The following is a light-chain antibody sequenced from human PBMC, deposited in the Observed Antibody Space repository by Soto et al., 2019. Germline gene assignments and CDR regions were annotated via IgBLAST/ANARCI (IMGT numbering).Light chain of an antibody. V-gene: IGKV1-39*01. CDR2: AAS. J-gene: IGKJ1*01. CDR1: QSISSY. Sequence: DIPMTQSPSSLSASVGDIVTITCRASQSISSYLNWYQQKPGKAPKLLIYAASSLQSGVPSRFSGSGSGTDCTLTISSLQPEDFATYYCQQSYSTPRTFGQGTKVDIK. CDR3: QQSYSTPRT.